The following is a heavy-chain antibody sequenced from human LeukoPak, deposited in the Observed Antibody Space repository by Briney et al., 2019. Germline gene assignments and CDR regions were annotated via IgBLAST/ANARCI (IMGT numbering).Heavy chain of an antibody. V-gene: IGHV3-48*03. J-gene: IGHJ6*02. D-gene: IGHD6-19*01. CDR1: GFTFSSYE. CDR2: ISSSGSTI. Sequence: GGSLRLSCAASGFTFSSYEMNWVRQAPGKGLEWVSYISSSGSTIYYADSVKGRFTISRDNAKNSLYLQMNSLRAEDTAVYYCAREQWLVYYYGMDVWGQGTTVTVS. CDR3: AREQWLVYYYGMDV.